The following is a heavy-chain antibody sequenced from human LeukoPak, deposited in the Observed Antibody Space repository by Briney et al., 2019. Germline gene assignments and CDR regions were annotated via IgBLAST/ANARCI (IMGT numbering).Heavy chain of an antibody. CDR2: IKQDGSEK. Sequence: GGSLRLSCAASGFTFSRYWMTWVRQAPGKELEWVANIKQDGSEKYYVDSVKGRFSISRDNAKNSLYLQMNSLRAEDTAVYYCAREKEGYCSRTSCYLDYYYYYMDVWGKGTTVTISS. CDR1: GFTFSRYW. V-gene: IGHV3-7*01. J-gene: IGHJ6*03. D-gene: IGHD2-2*01. CDR3: AREKEGYCSRTSCYLDYYYYYMDV.